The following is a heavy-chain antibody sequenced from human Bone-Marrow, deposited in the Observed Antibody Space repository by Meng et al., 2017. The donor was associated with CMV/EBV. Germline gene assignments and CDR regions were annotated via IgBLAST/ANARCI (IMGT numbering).Heavy chain of an antibody. V-gene: IGHV4-34*01. CDR1: GGSFSGYY. D-gene: IGHD3-22*01. J-gene: IGHJ3*02. CDR2: INHSGST. Sequence: SETLSLTCAVYGGSFSGYYWSWIRQPPGKGLEWIGEINHSGSTNYNPSLKSRVTISVDTSKNQFSLKLSSVTAADTAVYYCARETLSDSSGYTPDPGAFDIWGQGTMVTVSS. CDR3: ARETLSDSSGYTPDPGAFDI.